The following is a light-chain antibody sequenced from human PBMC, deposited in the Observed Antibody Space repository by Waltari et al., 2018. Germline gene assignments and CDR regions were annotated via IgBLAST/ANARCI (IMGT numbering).Light chain of an antibody. CDR1: SPNSGNTY. J-gene: IGLJ7*01. V-gene: IGLV1-51*02. CDR2: ENS. Sequence: QSGLPQPPSVTAPPGPRVTIPLPGVSPNSGNTYVSWYRQFPGTAPKILIYENSERPAGIPGRFSGSKSGTSATLDITGLQAGDEADYYCGTWDSSLSGAVCGGGTHLTVL. CDR3: GTWDSSLSGAV.